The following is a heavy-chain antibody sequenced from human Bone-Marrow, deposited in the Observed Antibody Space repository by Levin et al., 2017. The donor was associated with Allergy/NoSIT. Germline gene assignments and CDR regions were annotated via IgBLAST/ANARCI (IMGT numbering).Heavy chain of an antibody. CDR3: AKDRDYGSGSYYSANWFDP. V-gene: IGHV3-30*18. CDR2: ISYDGSNK. CDR1: GFTFSSYG. Sequence: GESLKISCAASGFTFSSYGMHWVRQAPGKGLEWVAVISYDGSNKYYADSVKGRFTISRDNSKNTLYLQMNSLRAEDTAVYYCAKDRDYGSGSYYSANWFDPWGQGTLVTVSS. D-gene: IGHD3-10*01. J-gene: IGHJ5*02.